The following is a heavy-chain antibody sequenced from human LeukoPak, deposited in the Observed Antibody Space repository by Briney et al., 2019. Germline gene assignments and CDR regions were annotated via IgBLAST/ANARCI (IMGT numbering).Heavy chain of an antibody. CDR2: FHGSGST. V-gene: IGHV4-59*01. J-gene: IGHJ4*02. Sequence: SETLSLTCTVSDGPFTTYHWTWIRQPPGKGLEWIGYFHGSGSTDHNPSLESRVTISLDTSNKQLSLRLSSVTAADTAVYFCARASDNGWSIDYWGQGTLVTVSS. CDR1: DGPFTTYH. D-gene: IGHD6-19*01. CDR3: ARASDNGWSIDY.